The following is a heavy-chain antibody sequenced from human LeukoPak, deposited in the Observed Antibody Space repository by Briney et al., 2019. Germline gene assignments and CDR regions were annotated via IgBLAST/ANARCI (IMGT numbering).Heavy chain of an antibody. CDR1: GFTFSSYS. D-gene: IGHD4-17*01. CDR2: ISSSSSTI. J-gene: IGHJ3*02. V-gene: IGHV3-48*02. CDR3: ARDDYGDYVEFDAFDI. Sequence: GGSPRLSCAASGFTFSSYSMNWVRQAPGKGLEWVSYISSSSSTIYYADSVKGRFTISRDNAKNSLYLQMNSLRDEDTAVYYCARDDYGDYVEFDAFDIWGQGTMVTVSS.